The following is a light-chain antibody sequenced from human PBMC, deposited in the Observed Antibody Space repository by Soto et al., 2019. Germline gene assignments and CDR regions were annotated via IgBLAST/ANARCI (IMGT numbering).Light chain of an antibody. J-gene: IGKJ1*01. CDR1: QSISSW. CDR2: TAS. CDR3: QQHNSYSWT. V-gene: IGKV1-5*03. Sequence: DIQMTQSPSTLSASVGDRVTITCRASQSISSWLAWYQQKPGKAPKLLIYTASSLESGVPSRFSGSGSGTEFTLTISSLQPDDFASYYCQQHNSYSWTFGQGTKVEIK.